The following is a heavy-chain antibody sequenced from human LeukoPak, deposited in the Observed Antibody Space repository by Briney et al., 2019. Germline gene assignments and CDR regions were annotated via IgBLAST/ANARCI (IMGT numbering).Heavy chain of an antibody. CDR3: ARDHGGSGWLDY. V-gene: IGHV4-39*07. CDR1: GGSISSGSYY. D-gene: IGHD6-19*01. CDR2: IYYSGST. Sequence: SETLSLTCTVSGGSISSGSYYWGWIRQPPGKGLEWIGSIYYSGSTYYNPSLKSRVTISVDTSKNQFSLKLSSVTAADTAVYYCARDHGGSGWLDYWGQGTLVTVSS. J-gene: IGHJ4*02.